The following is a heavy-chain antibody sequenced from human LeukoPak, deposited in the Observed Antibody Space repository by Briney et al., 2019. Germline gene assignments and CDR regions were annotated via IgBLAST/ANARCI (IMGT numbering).Heavy chain of an antibody. D-gene: IGHD5-12*01. CDR3: ARDALSGYDWGVKKRGLDAFDI. V-gene: IGHV6-1*01. CDR2: TYYNSKWYN. Sequence: SQTLSLTCAISGDSVSSKSAAWNWIRQSPSRGLEWLGRTYYNSKWYNDYAVSVKSRITINPDTSKNQFSLQLNSVTPEDTAVYYCARDALSGYDWGVKKRGLDAFDIWGQGTMVTVSS. CDR1: GDSVSSKSAA. J-gene: IGHJ3*02.